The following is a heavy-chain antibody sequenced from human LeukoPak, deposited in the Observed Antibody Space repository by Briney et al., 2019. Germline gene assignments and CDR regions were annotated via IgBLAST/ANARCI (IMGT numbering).Heavy chain of an antibody. CDR2: IYYSGST. J-gene: IGHJ3*02. CDR3: ARQAPFLDAFDI. Sequence: RASQTLSLTCTVSGGSISSGGYYWSWIRQHPGKGLEWIGYIYYSGSTNYNPSLKSRVTISVDTSKNQFSLKLSSVTAADTAVYYCARQAPFLDAFDIWGQGTMVTVSS. CDR1: GGSISSGGYY. V-gene: IGHV4-31*03. D-gene: IGHD2/OR15-2a*01.